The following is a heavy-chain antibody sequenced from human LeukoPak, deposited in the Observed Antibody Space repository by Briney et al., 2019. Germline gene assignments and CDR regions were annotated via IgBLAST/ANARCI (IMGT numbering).Heavy chain of an antibody. D-gene: IGHD6-13*01. Sequence: GGSLRLSCAASGFTFSSYSMTWVRQAPGKGLEWVSSISSSSSYIYYADSVKGRFTISRDNAKNSLYLQMNSLRAEDTAVYYCARDIAAGRNYYYYGMDVWGQGTTVTVSS. V-gene: IGHV3-21*01. CDR3: ARDIAAGRNYYYYGMDV. CDR2: ISSSSSYI. CDR1: GFTFSSYS. J-gene: IGHJ6*02.